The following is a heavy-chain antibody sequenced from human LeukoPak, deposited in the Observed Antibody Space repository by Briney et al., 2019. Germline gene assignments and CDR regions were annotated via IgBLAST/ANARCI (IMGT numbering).Heavy chain of an antibody. CDR3: GVGGSSASEFDY. CDR2: ITGSSYNK. V-gene: IGHV3-21*01. Sequence: GGSLRLSCAASGFTFSDYALNWVRQAPGKGLEWISSITGSSYNKYYAESLKGRVTISRDNAKNSLYLQMDSLRAEDTAVYYCGVGGSSASEFDYWGQGTLVTVSS. D-gene: IGHD1-26*01. CDR1: GFTFSDYA. J-gene: IGHJ4*02.